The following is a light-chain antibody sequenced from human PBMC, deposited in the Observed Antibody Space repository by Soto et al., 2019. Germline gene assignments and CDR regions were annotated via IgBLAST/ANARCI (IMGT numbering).Light chain of an antibody. CDR1: SSDVGVYNY. CDR2: DVS. CDR3: CSYAGSYTLV. J-gene: IGLJ2*01. V-gene: IGLV2-11*01. Sequence: QSVLTQPRSVSGSPGQSVTISCTGTSSDVGVYNYVSWYQQHPGKAPKFMIYDVSKRPSGVPDRFSGSKSGNTASLTISGLQAEDEADYYCCSYAGSYTLVFGGGTKLTVL.